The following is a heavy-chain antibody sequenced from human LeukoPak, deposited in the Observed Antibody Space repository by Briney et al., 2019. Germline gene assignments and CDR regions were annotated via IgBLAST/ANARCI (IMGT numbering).Heavy chain of an antibody. CDR1: GGSISSGGYY. Sequence: SETLSLTCTFSGGSISSGGYYWSWIRQHPGKGLEWIGYIYYSGSTYYNPSLKSRVTISVDTSKNQFSLKLSSVTAADTAVYYCARGGRDTAMVTSLYFDYWGQGTLVTVSS. V-gene: IGHV4-31*03. CDR3: ARGGRDTAMVTSLYFDY. CDR2: IYYSGST. D-gene: IGHD5-18*01. J-gene: IGHJ4*02.